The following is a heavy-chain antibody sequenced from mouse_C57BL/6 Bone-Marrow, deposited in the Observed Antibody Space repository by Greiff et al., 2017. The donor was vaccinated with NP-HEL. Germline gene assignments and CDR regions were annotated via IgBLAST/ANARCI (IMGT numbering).Heavy chain of an antibody. CDR3: ARPLYGSSYVSFAY. V-gene: IGHV1-7*01. CDR2: INPSSGYT. CDR1: GYTFTSYW. J-gene: IGHJ3*01. Sequence: VQVVESGAELAKPGASVKLSCKASGYTFTSYWMHWVKQRPGQGLEWIGYINPSSGYTKYNQKFKDKATLTADKSSSTAYMQLSSLTYEDSAVYYCARPLYGSSYVSFAYWGQGTLVTVSA. D-gene: IGHD1-1*01.